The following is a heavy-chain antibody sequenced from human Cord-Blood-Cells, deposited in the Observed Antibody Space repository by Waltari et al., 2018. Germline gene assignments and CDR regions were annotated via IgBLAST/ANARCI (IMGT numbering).Heavy chain of an antibody. J-gene: IGHJ4*02. D-gene: IGHD3-22*01. V-gene: IGHV3-53*01. CDR2: IYSGGST. Sequence: EVQLVESGGGLIQPGGSLRLSCAASGFTVSSNYMSWVRQAPGKGLEWVSVIYSGGSTYYADSVKGRFTISRDNSKTTLYLQMNSLRAEDTAVYYCARGIDDSSGYYDYWGQGTLVTVSS. CDR3: ARGIDDSSGYYDY. CDR1: GFTVSSNY.